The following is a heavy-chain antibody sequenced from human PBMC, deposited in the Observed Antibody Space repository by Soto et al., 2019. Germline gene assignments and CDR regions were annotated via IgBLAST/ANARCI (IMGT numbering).Heavy chain of an antibody. CDR1: GGSFSGYY. Sequence: SETLSLTCAVYGGSFSGYYWSWIRQPPGKGLEWIGEINHSGSTNYNPSLKSRVTISVDTSKNQFSLKLSSVTAADTAVYYCARKRNYYYYYMDVWGKGTTVTVSS. CDR2: INHSGST. CDR3: ARKRNYYYYYMDV. J-gene: IGHJ6*03. V-gene: IGHV4-34*01.